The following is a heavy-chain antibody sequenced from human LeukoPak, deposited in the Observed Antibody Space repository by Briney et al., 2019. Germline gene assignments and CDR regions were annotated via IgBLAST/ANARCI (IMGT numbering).Heavy chain of an antibody. V-gene: IGHV3-7*03. CDR1: GFTFSSSA. J-gene: IGHJ4*02. Sequence: GGSLRLSCAASGFTFSSSAMSWVRQAPGKGLEWVAIIKPDGSEKYYVGSVKGRFTISRDNAENSLFLQMNGLRPEDTAVFYCARGQYTDGLSYWGQGTLVTVSS. CDR3: ARGQYTDGLSY. CDR2: IKPDGSEK. D-gene: IGHD5-24*01.